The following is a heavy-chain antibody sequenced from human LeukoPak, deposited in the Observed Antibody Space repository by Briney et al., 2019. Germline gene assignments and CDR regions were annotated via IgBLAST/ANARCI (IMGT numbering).Heavy chain of an antibody. D-gene: IGHD3-3*01. J-gene: IGHJ6*03. Sequence: SETLSLTCTVSGGSISSYYWSWIRQPPGKGLEWIGYIYYSGSTNYNPSLKSRVTISVDTSKNQFSLKLSSVTAADTAVYYCARAVGPENDFWSGYTPRDYYYYYMDVWGKGTTVTVSS. CDR3: ARAVGPENDFWSGYTPRDYYYYYMDV. V-gene: IGHV4-59*01. CDR2: IYYSGST. CDR1: GGSISSYY.